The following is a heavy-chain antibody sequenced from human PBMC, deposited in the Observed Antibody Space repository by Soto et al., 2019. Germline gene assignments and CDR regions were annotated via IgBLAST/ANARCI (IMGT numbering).Heavy chain of an antibody. CDR3: ARGLVIRPYYYHGMDV. V-gene: IGHV4-59*01. CDR2: IYSNGST. Sequence: SETLSLTCTVSGGSISLYYWSWIRQPPGKGLEWIGYIYSNGSTTYNPSLKSRVSISLGTSKKQFSLKLSSVTAADTAVYYCARGLVIRPYYYHGMDVWGQGTTVTV. CDR1: GGSISLYY. D-gene: IGHD3-9*01. J-gene: IGHJ6*02.